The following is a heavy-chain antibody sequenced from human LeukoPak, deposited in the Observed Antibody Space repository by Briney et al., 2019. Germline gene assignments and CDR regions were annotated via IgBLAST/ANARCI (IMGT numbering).Heavy chain of an antibody. CDR3: AKEVGHSSGWYGLDY. V-gene: IGHV3-30*18. D-gene: IGHD6-19*01. CDR2: ISYDGSNK. Sequence: GGSLRLSCAASGFTFSSYGMHWVRQTPGKGLAWEAVISYDGSNKYYADSVKGRFTISRDNSKNTLYLQMNSLRAEDTAVYYCAKEVGHSSGWYGLDYWGQGTLVTVSS. J-gene: IGHJ4*02. CDR1: GFTFSSYG.